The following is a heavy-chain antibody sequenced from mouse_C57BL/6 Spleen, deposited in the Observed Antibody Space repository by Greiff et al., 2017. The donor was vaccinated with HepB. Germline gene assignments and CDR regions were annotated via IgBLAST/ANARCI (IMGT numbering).Heavy chain of an antibody. CDR2: IRNKANGYTT. V-gene: IGHV7-3*01. Sequence: EVQLVESGGGLVQPGGSLSLSCAASGFTFTDYYMSWVRQPPGKALEWLGFIRNKANGYTTEYSASVKGRFTISRDNSQSILYLQMNALRSEDSATYYCARPQLGRGYYYAMDYWGQGTSVTVSS. CDR1: GFTFTDYY. CDR3: ARPQLGRGYYYAMDY. D-gene: IGHD4-1*02. J-gene: IGHJ4*01.